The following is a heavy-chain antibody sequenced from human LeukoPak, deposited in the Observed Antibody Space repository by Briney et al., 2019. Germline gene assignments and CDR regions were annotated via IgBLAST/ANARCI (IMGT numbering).Heavy chain of an antibody. D-gene: IGHD3-3*01. CDR2: INPNSGGT. Sequence: ASVKVSCKASGYTFTGYYMHWVRQAPGQGLEWMGWINPNSGGTNYALKSQGRVTMTRDTSISTAYMELSRLRSDDTAVYYCARGGFGVVIMLGDSEGRMKFDPWGQGTLVTVSS. CDR3: ARGGFGVVIMLGDSEGRMKFDP. V-gene: IGHV1-2*02. J-gene: IGHJ5*02. CDR1: GYTFTGYY.